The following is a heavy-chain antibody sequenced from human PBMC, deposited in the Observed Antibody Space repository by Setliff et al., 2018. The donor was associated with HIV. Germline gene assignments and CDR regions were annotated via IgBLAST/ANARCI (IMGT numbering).Heavy chain of an antibody. J-gene: IGHJ3*02. CDR3: AKDTGGGGDPRDAFDI. CDR2: ISWDGGTT. V-gene: IGHV3-43*01. D-gene: IGHD3-16*01. CDR1: GFSFHDYT. Sequence: GGSLRLSCAASGFSFHDYTMQWVRQVPGKGLEWVSLISWDGGTTYYADSLRGRFTVSRDNSNHSLFLQMNSLRPEDTALYYCAKDTGGGGDPRDAFDIWGQGTMVTVSS.